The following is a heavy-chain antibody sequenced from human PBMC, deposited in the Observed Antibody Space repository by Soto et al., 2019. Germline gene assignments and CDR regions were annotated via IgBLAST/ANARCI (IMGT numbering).Heavy chain of an antibody. J-gene: IGHJ4*02. Sequence: EVQLLESGGGLVQPGGSLRLSCAASRFTFSNFAMSWVRQAPGKGLEWVSTITGTSANTYYTDSVKGRFAISRDKSQNTLYLQMNSLPTEDTAVYYCAKGGATYGLLTHDYWGQGTLVTVSS. CDR2: ITGTSANT. V-gene: IGHV3-23*01. CDR1: RFTFSNFA. D-gene: IGHD3-9*01. CDR3: AKGGATYGLLTHDY.